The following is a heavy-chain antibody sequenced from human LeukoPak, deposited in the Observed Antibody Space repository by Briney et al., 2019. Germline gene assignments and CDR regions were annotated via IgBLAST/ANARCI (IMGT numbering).Heavy chain of an antibody. D-gene: IGHD2-2*01. CDR3: ASENCSGTSCSSFDY. Sequence: TSETLSLTCNVSGGSISSRSYYWGWIRQPPGKGLEWIGSIFYSGTTYYNPSLKSRVTISVDTSKNQFSLRLSSVTAADTAVYYCASENCSGTSCSSFDYWGQGTLVTVSS. J-gene: IGHJ4*02. CDR1: GGSISSRSYY. CDR2: IFYSGTT. V-gene: IGHV4-39*01.